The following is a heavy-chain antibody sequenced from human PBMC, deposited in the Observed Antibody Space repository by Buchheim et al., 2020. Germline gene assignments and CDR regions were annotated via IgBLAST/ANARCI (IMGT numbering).Heavy chain of an antibody. D-gene: IGHD2-15*01. CDR2: IYYSGST. CDR1: GGSISSGDYY. CDR3: ARDRCSGGSCYSHYYYGMDV. V-gene: IGHV4-30-4*01. Sequence: QVQLQESGPGLVKPSQTLSLTCTVSGGSISSGDYYWSWIRQPPGKGLEWIGYIYYSGSTYYNPSLKSRVTISVDTSKNQFSLKLSSETAADTAVYYCARDRCSGGSCYSHYYYGMDVWGQGTT. J-gene: IGHJ6*02.